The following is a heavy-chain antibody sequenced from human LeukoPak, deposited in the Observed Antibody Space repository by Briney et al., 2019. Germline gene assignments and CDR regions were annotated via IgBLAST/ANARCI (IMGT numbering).Heavy chain of an antibody. D-gene: IGHD3-10*01. V-gene: IGHV4-61*08. J-gene: IGHJ4*02. CDR1: GGSISSGDYY. CDR3: ARWYYYGSGRRQFDY. CDR2: IYYSGST. Sequence: SETLSLTCTVSGGSISSGDYYWSWIRQPPGKGLEWIGYIYYSGSTNYNPSLKSRVTISVDTSKNQFSLNLSSVTAADTAVYYCARWYYYGSGRRQFDYWGQGTLVTVSS.